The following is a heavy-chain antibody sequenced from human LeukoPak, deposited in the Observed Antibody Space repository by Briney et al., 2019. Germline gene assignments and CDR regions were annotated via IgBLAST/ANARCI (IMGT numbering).Heavy chain of an antibody. D-gene: IGHD5-18*01. CDR2: INAGNGNT. Sequence: ASVKVSCKASGYTFTSYAMHWVRQAPGQRLEWMGWINAGNGNTKYSQKFQGRVTITRDTSASTAYMELSSLRSEDAAVYYCARVARGYSYGYGYWGQGTLVTVSS. V-gene: IGHV1-3*01. CDR3: ARVARGYSYGYGY. CDR1: GYTFTSYA. J-gene: IGHJ4*02.